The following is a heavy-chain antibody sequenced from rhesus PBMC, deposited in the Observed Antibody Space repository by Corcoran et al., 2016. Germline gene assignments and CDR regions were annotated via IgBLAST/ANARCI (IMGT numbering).Heavy chain of an antibody. CDR1: GYTFTDYY. Sequence: QVQLVQSGAEVKKPGSSVKVSCKASGYTFTDYYIHWVRQSPRQGLEWKGWINPYNGNTRYAQKFQGRVTMTRDTSTTTVYMELSSLRSEDTAVYYCARVDPSAYVYFDFWGQGVLVTVSS. CDR3: ARVDPSAYVYFDF. D-gene: IGHD2-39*01. V-gene: IGHV1S2*01. CDR2: INPYNGNT. J-gene: IGHJ4*01.